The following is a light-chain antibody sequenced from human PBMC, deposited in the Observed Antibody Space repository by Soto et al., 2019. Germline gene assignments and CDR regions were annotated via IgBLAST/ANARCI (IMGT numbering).Light chain of an antibody. Sequence: DNQMTQTPSSLSASVEDRAPSTCRASQSISSYLNGYQQKPGKAPKLLIYAASSLQSGVPSRFSGSGSGTDFSLTISSLQPEDFATYNCLQSYSTPWTFGQGTKVDIK. V-gene: IGKV1-39*01. CDR3: LQSYSTPWT. CDR1: QSISSY. CDR2: AAS. J-gene: IGKJ1*01.